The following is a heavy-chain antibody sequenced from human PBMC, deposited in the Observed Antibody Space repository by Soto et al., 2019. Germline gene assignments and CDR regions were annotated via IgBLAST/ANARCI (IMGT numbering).Heavy chain of an antibody. CDR3: VRGTYGGSYYFDF. CDR1: GFTFSSYS. V-gene: IGHV3-48*02. D-gene: IGHD4-17*01. J-gene: IGHJ4*02. CDR2: ISSSSTI. Sequence: EVQLVESGGGLVQPGGSLRLSCAASGFTFSSYSMNWVRQAPGKGLEWISYISSSSTIYYADSVKGRFTISRYNAKNSLYLQMNSLRDEDTAVYYCVRGTYGGSYYFDFWGQGTLVTVSS.